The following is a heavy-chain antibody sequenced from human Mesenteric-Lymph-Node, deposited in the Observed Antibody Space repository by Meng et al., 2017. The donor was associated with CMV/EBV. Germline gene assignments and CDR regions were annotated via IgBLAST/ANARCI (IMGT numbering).Heavy chain of an antibody. V-gene: IGHV1-2*02. CDR3: ARGHRMTTKGWFDP. D-gene: IGHD4-17*01. J-gene: IGHJ5*02. CDR1: GYTFIGYY. CDR2: INPNSGGT. Sequence: ASVKVSCKASGYTFIGYYIHWVRQAPGQGLEWMGWINPNSGGTNYAQKFQGRVTMTRDTSISTAYMELSRLRSEDTAVYYCARGHRMTTKGWFDPWGQGTLVTVSS.